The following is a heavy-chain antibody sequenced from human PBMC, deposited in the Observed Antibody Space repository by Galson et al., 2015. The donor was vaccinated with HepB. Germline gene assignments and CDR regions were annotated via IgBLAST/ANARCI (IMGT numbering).Heavy chain of an antibody. CDR3: AKGAAAGP. CDR2: ISYDGSNK. J-gene: IGHJ5*02. V-gene: IGHV3-30*18. D-gene: IGHD6-13*01. CDR1: GFTFSRCA. Sequence: SLRLSCAASGFTFSRCAMTWVRQAPGKGLEWVAVISYDGSNKYYADSVKGRFTISRDNSKNTLYLQMNSLRAEDTAVYYCAKGAAAGPWGQGTLVTVSS.